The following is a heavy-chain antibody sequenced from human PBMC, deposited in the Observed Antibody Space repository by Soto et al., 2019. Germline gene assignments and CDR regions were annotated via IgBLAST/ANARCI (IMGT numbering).Heavy chain of an antibody. CDR1: GFTFSSYG. V-gene: IGHV3-23*01. CDR3: AKTGPGSSYGYYFDS. D-gene: IGHD5-18*01. J-gene: IGHJ4*02. CDR2: ISGSGGST. Sequence: GGSLRLSCAASGFTFSSYGMSWVRQAPGEGLEWVSGISGSGGSTYYADSVKGRFTISRDNSKNTLYLQMYSLRAEDTAVYYCAKTGPGSSYGYYFDSWGQGTQVTVS.